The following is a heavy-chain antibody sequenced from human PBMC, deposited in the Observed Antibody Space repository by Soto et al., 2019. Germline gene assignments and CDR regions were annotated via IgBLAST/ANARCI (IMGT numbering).Heavy chain of an antibody. D-gene: IGHD6-13*01. CDR1: GGSISSGDYY. J-gene: IGHJ6*02. V-gene: IGHV4-30-4*01. CDR2: IYYSGST. Sequence: QVQLQESGPGLVKPSQTLSLTCTVSGGSISSGDYYWSWIRQPPGKGLEWIGYIYYSGSTYYNPSLKSRVTIAVDTSKNQFSLKLSSVTAAATAVYYCARDGKLAKFRYHYGMDVWGQGTTVTVSS. CDR3: ARDGKLAKFRYHYGMDV.